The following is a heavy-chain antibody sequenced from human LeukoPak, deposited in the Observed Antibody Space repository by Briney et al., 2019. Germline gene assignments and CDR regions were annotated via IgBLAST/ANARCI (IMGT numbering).Heavy chain of an antibody. CDR2: IYNSGST. V-gene: IGHV4-59*08. J-gene: IGHJ4*02. Sequence: SETLSLTCSVSGGSISNYYWSWIRQSPGKGPEWIGYIYNSGSTNYNPSLKSRVTISIDTSKNQFSLNLRSVTAADTAVYYCARRTTYYGWRPSESPSCFDYWGQGVLVTVSS. D-gene: IGHD2-21*01. CDR3: ARRTTYYGWRPSESPSCFDY. CDR1: GGSISNYY.